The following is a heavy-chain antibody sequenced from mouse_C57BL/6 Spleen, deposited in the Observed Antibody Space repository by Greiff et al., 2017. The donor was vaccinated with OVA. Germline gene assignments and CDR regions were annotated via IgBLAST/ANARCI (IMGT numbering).Heavy chain of an antibody. CDR3: ARGGTTVVEDWYFDV. V-gene: IGHV5-17*01. J-gene: IGHJ1*03. CDR2: ISSGSSTI. Sequence: DVMLVESGGGLVKPGGSLKLSCAASGFTFSDYGMHWVRQAPEKGLEWVAYISSGSSTIYYADTVKGRFTISRDNAKNTLFLQMTSLRSEDTAMYYCARGGTTVVEDWYFDVWGTGTTVTVSS. CDR1: GFTFSDYG. D-gene: IGHD1-1*01.